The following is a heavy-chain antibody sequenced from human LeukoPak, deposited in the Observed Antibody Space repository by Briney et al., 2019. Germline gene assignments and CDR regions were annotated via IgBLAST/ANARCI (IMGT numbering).Heavy chain of an antibody. V-gene: IGHV3-48*01. Sequence: GGSLRLSCAASGFTFRNAWMNWVRQAPGKGLEWVSYISSSGSTIYYADSVKGRFTISRDISKNTLFLQMNSLRAEDTAVYYCAELGITMIGGVWGKGTTVTISS. J-gene: IGHJ6*04. D-gene: IGHD3-10*02. CDR2: ISSSGSTI. CDR3: AELGITMIGGV. CDR1: GFTFRNAW.